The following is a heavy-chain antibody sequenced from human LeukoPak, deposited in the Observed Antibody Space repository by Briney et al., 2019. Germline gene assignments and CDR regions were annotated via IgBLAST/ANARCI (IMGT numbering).Heavy chain of an antibody. CDR1: GGSIGSSNYF. V-gene: IGHV4-39*01. Sequence: SETLSLTCTVSGGSIGSSNYFWGWIRQTPGMGLEWIGSIYYSGTIYYNPSLKSRVTISVDTSKNQFSLRLRSVTAADAAVYYCARHEEEDGYNAKTFDYWGQGTLVTVSS. J-gene: IGHJ4*02. CDR3: ARHEEEDGYNAKTFDY. CDR2: IYYSGTI. D-gene: IGHD5-24*01.